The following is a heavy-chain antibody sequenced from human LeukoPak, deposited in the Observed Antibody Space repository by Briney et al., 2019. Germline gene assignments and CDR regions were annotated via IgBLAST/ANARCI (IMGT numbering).Heavy chain of an antibody. D-gene: IGHD3-22*01. CDR2: IWYDGSNK. J-gene: IGHJ3*02. CDR3: ARGSFLPRWAYYYDRRAKHHAPNDAFDI. Sequence: GGSLRLSCAASGFTFSSYGMHWVRQAPGKALEWVAVIWYDGSNKYYADSVKGRFTISRDNSKNTLYLQMNSLRAEDTAVYYCARGSFLPRWAYYYDRRAKHHAPNDAFDIWGQGTMVTVSS. CDR1: GFTFSSYG. V-gene: IGHV3-33*01.